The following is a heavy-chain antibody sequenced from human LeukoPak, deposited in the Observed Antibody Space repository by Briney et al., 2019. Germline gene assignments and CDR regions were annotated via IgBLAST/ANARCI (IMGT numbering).Heavy chain of an antibody. CDR3: ARGRGWGILDS. CDR1: GSPLTSYD. D-gene: IGHD6-19*01. J-gene: IGHJ4*02. CDR2: MTPNSEKR. V-gene: IGHV1-8*01. Sequence: ASVKVSSKTSGSPLTSYDIHWVRQAAGHGLEWMSWMTPNSEKRAYAQKFQDRVTMTTNTSIDTAYMELSSLTFDDTAIYYCARGRGWGILDSWGQGHLVTVSS.